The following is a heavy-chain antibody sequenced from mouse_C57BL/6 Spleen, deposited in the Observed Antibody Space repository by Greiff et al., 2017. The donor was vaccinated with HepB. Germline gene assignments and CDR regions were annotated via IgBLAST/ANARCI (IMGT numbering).Heavy chain of an antibody. CDR2: ISSGGDYI. D-gene: IGHD3-2*02. J-gene: IGHJ2*01. Sequence: EVKVVESGEGLVKPGGSLKLSCAASGFPFSSYAMSWVRQTPEKRLEWVAYISSGGDYIYYADTVKGRFTISRDNARNTLYLQMSSRKSEDTAMYYCTRDSSGYRYFDYWGQGTTLTVSS. CDR3: TRDSSGYRYFDY. CDR1: GFPFSSYA. V-gene: IGHV5-9-1*02.